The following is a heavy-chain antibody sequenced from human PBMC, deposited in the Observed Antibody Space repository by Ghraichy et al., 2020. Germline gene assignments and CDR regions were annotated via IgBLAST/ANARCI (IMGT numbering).Heavy chain of an antibody. V-gene: IGHV4-34*01. CDR2: INHSGST. D-gene: IGHD3-3*01. CDR3: ARRTIFGEANDAFDY. CDR1: GGSFSGYY. Sequence: SETLSLTCAVYGGSFSGYYWSWIRQPPGKGLEWIGEINHSGSTNYNPSLKSRVTISVDTSKNQFSLKLSSVTAADTAVYYCARRTIFGEANDAFDYWGQGTLVTVSS. J-gene: IGHJ4*02.